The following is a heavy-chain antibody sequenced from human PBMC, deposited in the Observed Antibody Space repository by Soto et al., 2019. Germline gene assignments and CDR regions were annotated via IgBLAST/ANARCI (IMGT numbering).Heavy chain of an antibody. Sequence: ASVEVSCKXSGYTSTSYGISWVRQAPGQGLEWMGWISAYNGNTNYAQKLQGRVTMTTDTSTSTAYMELRSLRSDDTAVYYCARDLPYMVRGHYYGMDVWGQGTTVTVSS. CDR3: ARDLPYMVRGHYYGMDV. D-gene: IGHD3-10*01. J-gene: IGHJ6*02. V-gene: IGHV1-18*04. CDR2: ISAYNGNT. CDR1: GYTSTSYG.